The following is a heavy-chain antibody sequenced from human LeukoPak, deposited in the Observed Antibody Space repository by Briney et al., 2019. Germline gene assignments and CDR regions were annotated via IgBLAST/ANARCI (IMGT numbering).Heavy chain of an antibody. CDR2: ISYDGSNK. CDR3: AKDRRHSSSWSDTPGPFDY. D-gene: IGHD6-13*01. Sequence: PGGSLRLSCAASGFTFSSYGMHWVRQAPGKGLEWVAVISYDGSNKYYADSVKGRFTISRDNSKNTLYLQMNSLRAEDTAVYYCAKDRRHSSSWSDTPGPFDYWGQGTLVTVSS. J-gene: IGHJ4*02. V-gene: IGHV3-30*18. CDR1: GFTFSSYG.